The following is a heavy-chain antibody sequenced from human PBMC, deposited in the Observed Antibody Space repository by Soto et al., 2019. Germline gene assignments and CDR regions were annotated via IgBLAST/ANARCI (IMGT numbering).Heavy chain of an antibody. CDR1: GLTFSAAG. CDR2: IANDGTEE. J-gene: IGHJ4*02. Sequence: QVQLVESGGGVVQPGRSLRLSCAASGLTFSAAGMHWVRQAPGKGLEWVAFIANDGTEESYVDSVKGRFTISRDNSQNRLYLQMNGLRTEDTALYYCAKDKGRTAIAYWGQGTLVSVSS. V-gene: IGHV3-30*18. CDR3: AKDKGRTAIAY.